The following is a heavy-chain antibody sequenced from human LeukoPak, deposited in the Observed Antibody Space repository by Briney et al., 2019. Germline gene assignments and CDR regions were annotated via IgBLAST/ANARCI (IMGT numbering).Heavy chain of an antibody. CDR3: ARVLVVSGLLMGFDY. J-gene: IGHJ4*02. Sequence: GGSLRLSCAASGFTVSNNYMSWVRQAPGKGLECVSVIYSGDSTYYADSVKGRFTISRDNSKNTMYLQMNSLRAEDTAVYYWARVLVVSGLLMGFDYWGQGTLVTVSS. D-gene: IGHD6-19*01. CDR2: IYSGDST. CDR1: GFTVSNNY. V-gene: IGHV3-53*01.